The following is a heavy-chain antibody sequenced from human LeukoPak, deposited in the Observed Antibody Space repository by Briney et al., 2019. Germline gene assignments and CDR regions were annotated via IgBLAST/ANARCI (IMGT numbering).Heavy chain of an antibody. D-gene: IGHD1-1*01. Sequence: PGRSLRLSCAASGFTFDDYAMHWVRQAPGKGLEWVSGISWNSGSIGYADSVKGRFTISRDNAKNSLYLQMNSLRAEDTAVYYCARGVRSYGMDVWGQGTTVTVSS. CDR3: ARGVRSYGMDV. J-gene: IGHJ6*02. CDR2: ISWNSGSI. CDR1: GFTFDDYA. V-gene: IGHV3-9*01.